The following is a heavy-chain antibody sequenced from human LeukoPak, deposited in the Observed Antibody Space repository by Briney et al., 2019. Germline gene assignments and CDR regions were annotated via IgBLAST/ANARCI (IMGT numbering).Heavy chain of an antibody. CDR1: GGSISSGSYY. J-gene: IGHJ5*02. Sequence: SETLSLTCSVSGGSISSGSYYWSWIRQPAGKGLEWIGRIYTSGSTNYNPSLKSRVTISVDTSKNQFSLKLSSVTAADTAVYYCAGTYYYGSGTYTWGQGTLVTVSS. V-gene: IGHV4-61*02. CDR3: AGTYYYGSGTYT. D-gene: IGHD3-10*01. CDR2: IYTSGST.